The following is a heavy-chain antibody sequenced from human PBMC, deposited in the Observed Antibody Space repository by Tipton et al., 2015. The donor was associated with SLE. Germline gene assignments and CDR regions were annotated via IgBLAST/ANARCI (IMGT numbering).Heavy chain of an antibody. CDR2: INTVGSST. CDR3: ARGVGTPPARFDP. V-gene: IGHV3-74*01. CDR1: GFTFSCYW. D-gene: IGHD4-23*01. J-gene: IGHJ5*02. Sequence: SLRLSCAASGFTFSCYWMHWVRQAPGKGLGWVSRINTVGSSTTYADSVKGRFTISRDNAKSTLYLQMNSLRAEDTAVYYCARGVGTPPARFDPWGQGTLVTVSS.